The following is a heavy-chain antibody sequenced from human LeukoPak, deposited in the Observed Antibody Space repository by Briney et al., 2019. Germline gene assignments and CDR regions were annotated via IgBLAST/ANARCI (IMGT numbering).Heavy chain of an antibody. Sequence: GGSLRLSCAASGFTVSSNYMSWVRQAPRKGLEWVSVIYSGGSTYYADSVKGRFTISRDNSKNTLYLQMNSLRAEDTAVYYCAREFRFWGSYYFDYWGQGTLVTVSS. D-gene: IGHD7-27*01. CDR3: AREFRFWGSYYFDY. CDR2: IYSGGST. CDR1: GFTVSSNY. V-gene: IGHV3-53*01. J-gene: IGHJ4*02.